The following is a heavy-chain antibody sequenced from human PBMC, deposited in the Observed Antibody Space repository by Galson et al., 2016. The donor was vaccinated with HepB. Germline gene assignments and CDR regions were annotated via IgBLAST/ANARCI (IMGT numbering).Heavy chain of an antibody. V-gene: IGHV4-59*01. CDR1: GGSISGYY. CDR2: IHYSGST. J-gene: IGHJ4*02. Sequence: SETLSLTCTVSGGSISGYYWSWIRQPPGKGLEWFGYIHYSGSTHYNPSLESRVTISLDASRNQFSLKLTSVTAADTAIYYCARGGRRFDNWGQGTLVTVSS. D-gene: IGHD3-16*01. CDR3: ARGGRRFDN.